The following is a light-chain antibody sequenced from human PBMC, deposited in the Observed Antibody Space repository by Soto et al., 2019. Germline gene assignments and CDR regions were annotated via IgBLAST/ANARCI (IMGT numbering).Light chain of an antibody. CDR3: VQRSVWPWT. CDR2: DTS. CDR1: QSVGRY. J-gene: IGKJ1*01. V-gene: IGKV3-11*01. Sequence: EIVLTQSPATLSLSPGERGTLSCRASQSVGRYLAWYQHKPGQPPRLLIYDTSNRAPGTPGRFGGSGSGTDFTLTISSLEPEDFAVYYCVQRSVWPWTFGQGTKVEVK.